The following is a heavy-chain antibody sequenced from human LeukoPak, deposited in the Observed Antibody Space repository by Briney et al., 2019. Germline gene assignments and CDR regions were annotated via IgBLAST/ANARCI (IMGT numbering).Heavy chain of an antibody. V-gene: IGHV1-2*02. D-gene: IGHD4-17*01. CDR2: INPNSGGT. CDR3: ARDGSASDYGDYVMGY. CDR1: GYTFTGYY. Sequence: ASVKVSCKASGYTFTGYYMHWVRQALGQGLEWMGWINPNSGGTNYAQKFQGRVTMTRDTSISTAYMELSRLRSDDTAVYYCARDGSASDYGDYVMGYWGQGTLVTVSS. J-gene: IGHJ4*02.